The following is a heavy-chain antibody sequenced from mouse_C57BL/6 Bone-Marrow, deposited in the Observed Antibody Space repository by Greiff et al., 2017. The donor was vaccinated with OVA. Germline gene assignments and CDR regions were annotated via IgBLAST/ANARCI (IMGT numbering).Heavy chain of an antibody. D-gene: IGHD1-1*01. Sequence: VQLQQPGAELVMPGASVKLSCKASGYTFTSYWMHWVKQRPGQGLEWIGEIDPSDSYTNYNQKFKGKSTLTVDKSSSTAYMQLSSLTSEDSAVYYCAIRYYCSPYYYAMDYWGQGTSVTVSS. J-gene: IGHJ4*01. V-gene: IGHV1-69*01. CDR3: AIRYYCSPYYYAMDY. CDR2: IDPSDSYT. CDR1: GYTFTSYW.